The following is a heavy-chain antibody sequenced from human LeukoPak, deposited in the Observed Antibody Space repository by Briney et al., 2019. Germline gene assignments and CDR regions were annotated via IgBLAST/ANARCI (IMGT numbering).Heavy chain of an antibody. CDR1: GGSISSYY. CDR3: ARASSTYSNYIYYYYGMDV. D-gene: IGHD4-4*01. CDR2: IYSSGST. Sequence: PSETLSLTCTVSGGSISSYYWSWIRQPAGKGLECIGRIYSSGSTNYNPSLKSRVTMSVDTSKNQFSLKLSSVTAADTAVYFCARASSTYSNYIYYYYGMDVWGQGTTVTVSS. V-gene: IGHV4-4*07. J-gene: IGHJ6*02.